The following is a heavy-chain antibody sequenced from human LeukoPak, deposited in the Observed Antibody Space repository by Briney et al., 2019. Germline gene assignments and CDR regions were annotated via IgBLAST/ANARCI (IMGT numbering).Heavy chain of an antibody. D-gene: IGHD3-22*01. V-gene: IGHV1-69*13. J-gene: IGHJ3*02. Sequence: SVKVSCKASGGTFSSYAISWVRQAPGQGLEWMGGIIPIFGTANYAQKFQGRVTITADESTSTAYMELSSLRSEDTAVYYCARDREITMIVVVNNDAFDIWGQGTMVTVSS. CDR1: GGTFSSYA. CDR2: IIPIFGTA. CDR3: ARDREITMIVVVNNDAFDI.